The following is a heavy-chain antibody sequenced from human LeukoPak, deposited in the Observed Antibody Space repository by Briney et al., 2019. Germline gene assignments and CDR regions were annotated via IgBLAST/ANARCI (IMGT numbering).Heavy chain of an antibody. Sequence: SETLSLTCTVSGGSISSGDYYWSWIRQPPGKGLEWIGYIYYSGSTYYNPSLKSRVTISVDTSKNQFSLKLSSVTAADTAVYYCARASLEWLSSFDYWGQEPWSPSPQ. J-gene: IGHJ4*01. CDR2: IYYSGST. D-gene: IGHD3-3*01. CDR3: ARASLEWLSSFDY. CDR1: GGSISSGDYY. V-gene: IGHV4-30-4*01.